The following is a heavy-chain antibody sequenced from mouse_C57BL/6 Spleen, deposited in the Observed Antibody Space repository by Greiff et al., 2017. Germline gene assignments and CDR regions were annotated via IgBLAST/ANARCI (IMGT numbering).Heavy chain of an antibody. CDR3: ARDYDGTRGNFDY. V-gene: IGHV5-4*01. J-gene: IGHJ2*01. Sequence: DVKLVESGGGLVKPGGSLKLSCAASGFTFSSYAMSWVRQTPEKRLEWVATISDGGSYTYYPDNVKGRFTISRDNAKNNLYLQMSHLKSEDTAMYYCARDYDGTRGNFDYWGQGTTLTVSS. CDR2: ISDGGSYT. CDR1: GFTFSSYA. D-gene: IGHD2-12*01.